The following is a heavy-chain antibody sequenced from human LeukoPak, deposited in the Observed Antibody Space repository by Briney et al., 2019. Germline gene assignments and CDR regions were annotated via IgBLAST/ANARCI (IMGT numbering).Heavy chain of an antibody. J-gene: IGHJ4*02. Sequence: PGGSLRLSCAASGFTFSSIEMNWVRQAPGKGLEWLSYISSSGGAIYYADSVKGRFTISRDNAKNSLYLQMNSLRAEDTAVFYCARWNNDWEFDYWGQGTLVSVSS. V-gene: IGHV3-48*03. CDR2: ISSSGGAI. D-gene: IGHD1/OR15-1a*01. CDR1: GFTFSSIE. CDR3: ARWNNDWEFDY.